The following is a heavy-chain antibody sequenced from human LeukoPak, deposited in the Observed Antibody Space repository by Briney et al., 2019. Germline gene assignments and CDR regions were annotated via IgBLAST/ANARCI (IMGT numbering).Heavy chain of an antibody. Sequence: SVKVSCKASVGTFSSYVISWVRQAPGQGGEWVRRIISILVIANYAQKIHGRVTNTADNSTSTTYMEQSSLSSEDTAGEYCARDDGLWPTSDFWGQRTLVAVSS. CDR3: ARDDGLWPTSDF. V-gene: IGHV1-69*04. CDR2: IISILVIA. CDR1: VGTFSSYV. J-gene: IGHJ4*02. D-gene: IGHD3-16*01.